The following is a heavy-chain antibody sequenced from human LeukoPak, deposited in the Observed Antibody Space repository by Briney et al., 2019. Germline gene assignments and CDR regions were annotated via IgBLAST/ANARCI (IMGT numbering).Heavy chain of an antibody. CDR3: AHRRPLEYFQH. J-gene: IGHJ1*01. CDR1: GGSISSSSYY. V-gene: IGHV2-5*02. CDR2: IYWDDDK. Sequence: TLSLTCTVSGGSISSSSYYWGWIRQPPGKALEWLALIYWDDDKRYSPSLKSRLTITKDTSKNQVVLTMTNMDPVDTATYYCAHRRPLEYFQHWGQGTLVTVSS.